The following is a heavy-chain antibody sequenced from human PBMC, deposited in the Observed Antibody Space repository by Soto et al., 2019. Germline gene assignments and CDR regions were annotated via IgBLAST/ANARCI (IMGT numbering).Heavy chain of an antibody. CDR3: ARRSYGNSAYYTYFQH. CDR1: GDTFSDFD. V-gene: IGHV1-69*06. D-gene: IGHD3-22*01. Sequence: QVQLVQSGTEVKKPGSSVKVSCKASGDTFSDFDISWVRQAPGQGLEWLGGIIPRFGTATYAQKFQGRLTISADKSTTKGHMELSSLRSDDTAIYYCARRSYGNSAYYTYFQHWGQGTLVTV. CDR2: IIPRFGTA. J-gene: IGHJ1*01.